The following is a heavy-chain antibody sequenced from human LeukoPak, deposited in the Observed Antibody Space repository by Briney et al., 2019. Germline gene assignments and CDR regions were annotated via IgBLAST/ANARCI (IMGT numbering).Heavy chain of an antibody. J-gene: IGHJ4*02. Sequence: PSETLSLTCTVSGGSISSYYWSWIRQPPGKGLEWIGYIYNSGSTNYNPSLKSRVTTSLDTSENQFSLKLSSVTAADTAVYYCARHVNIAARRAFDYWGQGTLVTVSS. CDR2: IYNSGST. CDR3: ARHVNIAARRAFDY. CDR1: GGSISSYY. V-gene: IGHV4-59*08. D-gene: IGHD6-6*01.